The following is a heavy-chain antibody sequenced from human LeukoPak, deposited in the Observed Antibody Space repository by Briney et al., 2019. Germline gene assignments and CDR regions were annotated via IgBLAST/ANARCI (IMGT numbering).Heavy chain of an antibody. V-gene: IGHV3-23*01. CDR3: AKVRDCTNGVCPEWFDP. CDR1: GFTFSSYA. J-gene: IGHJ5*02. Sequence: GGSLRLSCAASGFTFSSYAMSWVRQAPGKGLEWVSVISYSGGSTYYADSVKGRFTISRVNSKNTLYLQMNSLRDEDTAVYYCAKVRDCTNGVCPEWFDPWGQGTLVTVSS. CDR2: ISYSGGST. D-gene: IGHD2-8*01.